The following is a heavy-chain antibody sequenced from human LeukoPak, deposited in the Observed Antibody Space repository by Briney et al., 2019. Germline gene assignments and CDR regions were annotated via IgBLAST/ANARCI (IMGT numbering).Heavy chain of an antibody. CDR1: GFTFSSYE. Sequence: PGGSLRLSCAASGFTFSSYEMNWVRQAPGKGLEWVGRIKSETDGGTTDYAVPVKGRFTISRDDSKNTLYLQMNSLKTEDTAVYYCTAPGKSVAGTVYYYYYMDVWGKGTTVTVSS. CDR2: IKSETDGGTT. J-gene: IGHJ6*03. D-gene: IGHD6-19*01. CDR3: TAPGKSVAGTVYYYYYMDV. V-gene: IGHV3-15*01.